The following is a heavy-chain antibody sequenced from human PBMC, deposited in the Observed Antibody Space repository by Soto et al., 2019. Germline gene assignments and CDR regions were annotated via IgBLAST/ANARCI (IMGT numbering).Heavy chain of an antibody. Sequence: QVPLQESGPGLVKPSETLSLTCTVSGDSMSPFYWNWIRQSPGKGLEWIGYIYYSGNTNYNPSLKSRVAISVDTSKNQFYLKLRSVTAADTAVYYCARGVYDYWSGYYAGSGLDVWGRGTTVTVSS. CDR3: ARGVYDYWSGYYAGSGLDV. D-gene: IGHD3-3*01. CDR2: IYYSGNT. J-gene: IGHJ6*02. CDR1: GDSMSPFY. V-gene: IGHV4-59*13.